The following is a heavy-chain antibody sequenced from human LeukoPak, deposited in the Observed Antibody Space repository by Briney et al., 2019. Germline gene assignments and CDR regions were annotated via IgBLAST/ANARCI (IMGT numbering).Heavy chain of an antibody. CDR3: ARGPRSHVKWGLLSDDAFDI. V-gene: IGHV1-46*01. J-gene: IGHJ3*02. D-gene: IGHD1-26*01. CDR1: GYTFTSYY. CDR2: INPSGGST. Sequence: ASVKVSCKASGYTFTSYYMHWVRQAPGQGLEWMGIINPSGGSTSYAQKFQGRVTMTRDMSTSTVYMELSSLRSEDTAVYYCARGPRSHVKWGLLSDDAFDIWGQGTMVTVSS.